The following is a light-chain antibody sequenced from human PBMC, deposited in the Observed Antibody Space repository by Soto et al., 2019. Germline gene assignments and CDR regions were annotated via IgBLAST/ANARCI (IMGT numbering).Light chain of an antibody. CDR1: QSVSSTY. Sequence: EIVLTQSPGTLSLSPGERATLSCRASQSVSSTYLAWYQQKPGQAPRLLIYGASRRATGIPDRFRGSGSGTDFALTSSRLEPEDFAVYYGQQYGSSPITFGGGTKVEIK. J-gene: IGKJ4*01. CDR2: GAS. CDR3: QQYGSSPIT. V-gene: IGKV3-20*01.